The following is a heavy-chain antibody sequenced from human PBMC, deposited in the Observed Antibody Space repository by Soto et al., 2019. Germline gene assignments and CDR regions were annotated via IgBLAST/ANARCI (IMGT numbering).Heavy chain of an antibody. D-gene: IGHD3-10*01. V-gene: IGHV1-69*04. Sequence: TSVEVTSEASGDGFASCASRWVRQAPGQGLEWMGRIIPNLGKANYAQKFQGRVTITANKSTSTAYMELSSLRSEDTAVYYCARVGPLRGLAAFDIWGQGTMVTVSS. CDR1: GDGFASCA. CDR2: IIPNLGKA. CDR3: ARVGPLRGLAAFDI. J-gene: IGHJ3*02.